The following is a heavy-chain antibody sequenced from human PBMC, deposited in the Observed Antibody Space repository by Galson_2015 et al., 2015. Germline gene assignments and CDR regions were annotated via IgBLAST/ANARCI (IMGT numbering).Heavy chain of an antibody. Sequence: SLRLSCATSGFTFGNFGMTWVRQAPGKGLEWLSVISGSGGLTYYADSVKGRFSISGDNSKNTLHLRMNSLRVGDTAVYYCARRRFSGSPDSHLDYWGQGTLVTVSS. CDR2: ISGSGGLT. V-gene: IGHV3-23*01. CDR3: ARRRFSGSPDSHLDY. CDR1: GFTFGNFG. J-gene: IGHJ4*02. D-gene: IGHD1-26*01.